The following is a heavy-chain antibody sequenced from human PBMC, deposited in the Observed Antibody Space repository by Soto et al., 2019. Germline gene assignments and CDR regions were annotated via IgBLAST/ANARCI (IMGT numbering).Heavy chain of an antibody. CDR1: GGTFSSYA. Sequence: QVQLVQSGAEVKKPGSSVKVSCKASGGTFSSYAISWVRQAPGQGLEWMGGIIPIFGTANYAQKFQGRVTITADESTSTAYMELSTLGSEDPDVYYCARLLTGSKGIDSWGQGTMVTFSS. D-gene: IGHD3-9*01. CDR3: ARLLTGSKGIDS. J-gene: IGHJ4*02. V-gene: IGHV1-69*01. CDR2: IIPIFGTA.